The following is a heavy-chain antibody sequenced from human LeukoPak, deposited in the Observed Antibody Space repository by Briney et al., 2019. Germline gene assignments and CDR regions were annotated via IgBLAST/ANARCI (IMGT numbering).Heavy chain of an antibody. CDR2: IYYSGST. J-gene: IGHJ4*02. Sequence: SGTLSLTCTVSGGSISSYYWSWIRQPPGKGLEWIGYIYYSGSTNYNPSLKSRVTISVDTSKNQFSLKLSSVTAADTAVYYCAGGLWFGASDYWGQGTLVTVSS. D-gene: IGHD3-10*01. CDR1: GGSISSYY. V-gene: IGHV4-59*01. CDR3: AGGLWFGASDY.